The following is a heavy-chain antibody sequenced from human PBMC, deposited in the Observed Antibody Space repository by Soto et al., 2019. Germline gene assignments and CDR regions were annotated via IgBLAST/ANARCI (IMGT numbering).Heavy chain of an antibody. CDR2: ISGFNGNT. CDR1: GYSFTNYG. V-gene: IGHV1-18*01. D-gene: IGHD6-19*01. Sequence: QDQLVQSGAEVKKPGASVTVSCKASGYSFTNYGITWVRQAPGQGLEWMGWISGFNGNTHYAQKLQGRVTMTTDASTRTAYMELRSLRSDDTAVYYCARARGVAPPVAGNTHYYYYMDVWGKGTTVTVSS. CDR3: ARARGVAPPVAGNTHYYYYMDV. J-gene: IGHJ6*03.